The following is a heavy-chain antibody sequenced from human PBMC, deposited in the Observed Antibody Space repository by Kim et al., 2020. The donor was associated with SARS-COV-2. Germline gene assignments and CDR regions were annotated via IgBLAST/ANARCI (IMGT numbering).Heavy chain of an antibody. V-gene: IGHV3-53*01. CDR1: GFTVSSNY. CDR3: ARMPNIAAAGLYWFDP. J-gene: IGHJ5*02. D-gene: IGHD6-13*01. CDR2: IYSGGST. Sequence: GGSLRLSCAASGFTVSSNYMSWVRQAPGKGLEWVSVIYSGGSTYYADSVKGRFTISRDNSKNTLYLQMNSLRAEDTAVYYCARMPNIAAAGLYWFDPWGQGTLVTVSS.